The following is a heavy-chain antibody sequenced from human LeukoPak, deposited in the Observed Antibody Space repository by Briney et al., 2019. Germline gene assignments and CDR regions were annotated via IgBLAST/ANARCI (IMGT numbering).Heavy chain of an antibody. J-gene: IGHJ4*02. V-gene: IGHV3-11*01. Sequence: GGSLRLSCAASGFTFSDYYMSWIRQAPGKGLEWVSYISSSGSTIYYADSVKGRFTISRDNAKNSLYLQMNSLRAEDTAVYYCAKVVAPYQDYFDYWGQGTLVTVSS. CDR2: ISSSGSTI. CDR1: GFTFSDYY. CDR3: AKVVAPYQDYFDY. D-gene: IGHD5-12*01.